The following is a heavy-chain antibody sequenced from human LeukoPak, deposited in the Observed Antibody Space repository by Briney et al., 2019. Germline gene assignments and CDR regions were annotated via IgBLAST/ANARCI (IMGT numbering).Heavy chain of an antibody. CDR1: GFTFSSYS. Sequence: SGGSLRLSCAASGFTFSSYSMNWVRQAPGKGLEWVSSISSSSSYIYYADSVKGRFTISRDNAKNSLYLQMNSLRAEDTAVYYCARDLGGSGSSWYLPYYYYYYMDVWGKGTTVTVSS. J-gene: IGHJ6*03. CDR2: ISSSSSYI. D-gene: IGHD6-13*01. V-gene: IGHV3-21*01. CDR3: ARDLGGSGSSWYLPYYYYYYMDV.